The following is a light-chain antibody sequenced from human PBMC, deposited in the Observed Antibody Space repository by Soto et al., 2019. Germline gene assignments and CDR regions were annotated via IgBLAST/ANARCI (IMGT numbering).Light chain of an antibody. CDR3: PQSPLCPWT. Sequence: SGTERDKITVIGVASQSVSTWLAWYQQKPGKAPQVLISMASTLESGVPSRFSGSGSGTDFTLATSVSQPEVSPSYYFPQSPLCPWTFGQGTKVDIK. J-gene: IGKJ1*01. CDR1: QSVSTW. V-gene: IGKV1-5*03. CDR2: MAS.